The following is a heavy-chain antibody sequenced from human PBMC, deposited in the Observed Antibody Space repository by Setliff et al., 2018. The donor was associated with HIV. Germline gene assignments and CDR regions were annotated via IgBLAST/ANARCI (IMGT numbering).Heavy chain of an antibody. J-gene: IGHJ6*03. D-gene: IGHD3-10*01. Sequence: PSETLSLTCAVYGESLSGYSWNWIRQPPGKGLEWIGEINHSGSTNYNPSLKSRVTISVDTSKNHFSLSLSSVTAADTAVYYCASGGRGSYYGSGNYYQDYYYYMDVWGKGTTVTVSS. CDR2: INHSGST. V-gene: IGHV4-34*01. CDR3: ASGGRGSYYGSGNYYQDYYYYMDV. CDR1: GESLSGYS.